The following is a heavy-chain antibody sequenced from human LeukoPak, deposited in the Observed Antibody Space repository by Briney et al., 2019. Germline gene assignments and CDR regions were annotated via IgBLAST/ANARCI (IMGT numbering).Heavy chain of an antibody. CDR1: GGSFSGYY. CDR3: ARAMGGYSYGSFLYYYYMDV. D-gene: IGHD5-18*01. V-gene: IGHV4-34*01. Sequence: SETLSLTCAVYGGSFSGYYWSWIRQPPGKGLEWIGEINHSGSTNYNPSLKSRVTISVDTSKNQFSLKLSSVTAADTAVYYCARAMGGYSYGSFLYYYYMDVWGKGTTVTVSS. J-gene: IGHJ6*03. CDR2: INHSGST.